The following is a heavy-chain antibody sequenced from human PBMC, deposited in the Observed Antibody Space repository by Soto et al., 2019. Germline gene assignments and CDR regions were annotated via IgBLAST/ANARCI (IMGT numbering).Heavy chain of an antibody. J-gene: IGHJ5*02. V-gene: IGHV4-59*08. CDR2: IYYSGST. CDR1: GGSISSYY. D-gene: IGHD6-13*01. CDR3: ARQTYSSSWPWGWFDP. Sequence: SETLSLTCTVSGGSISSYYWSWIRQPPGKGLEWIGYIYYSGSTNYNPSLKSRVTISVDTSKNQFSLKLSSVTAADTAVYYCARQTYSSSWPWGWFDPWGQGTLVTVSS.